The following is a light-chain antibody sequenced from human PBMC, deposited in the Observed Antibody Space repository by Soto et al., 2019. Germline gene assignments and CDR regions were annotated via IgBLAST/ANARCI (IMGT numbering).Light chain of an antibody. CDR3: LHDYTYPWT. V-gene: IGKV1-6*01. Sequence: AIQMTQSPSSLSASVGDRVTITCRASQGIRNDLGWYQQKPGKAPKLLIYAASSLQSGVPSRFSGSVSGTDFTLTISRLQPEDFATYYCLHDYTYPWTFRDGTKVEIK. J-gene: IGKJ1*01. CDR2: AAS. CDR1: QGIRND.